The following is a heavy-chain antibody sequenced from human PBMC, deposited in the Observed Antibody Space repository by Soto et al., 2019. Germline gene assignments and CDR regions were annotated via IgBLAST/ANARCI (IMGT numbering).Heavy chain of an antibody. CDR2: IFSNDEK. Sequence: SGPTLVNPTETLTLTCTVSGFSLSNARMGVSWIRQPPGKALEWLAHIFSNDEKSYSTSLKSRLTISKDTSKSQVVLTMTNMDPVDTATYYCARRSLLWFGEHTYYYYGMDVWRQGTTVTVSS. D-gene: IGHD3-10*01. V-gene: IGHV2-26*01. CDR1: GFSLSNARMG. J-gene: IGHJ6*02. CDR3: ARRSLLWFGEHTYYYYGMDV.